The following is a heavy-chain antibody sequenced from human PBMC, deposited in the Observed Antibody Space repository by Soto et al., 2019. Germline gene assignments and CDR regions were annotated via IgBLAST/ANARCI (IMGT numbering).Heavy chain of an antibody. J-gene: IGHJ5*02. CDR3: AKEPTYGSGRYGCFDP. CDR2: ISGSGGST. D-gene: IGHD3-10*01. CDR1: GFTFSSYA. Sequence: GGSLRLSCAASGFTFSSYAMSWVRQAPGKGLEWVSAISGSGGSTYYADSVKGRFTISRDNSKNTLYLQMNSLRAEDTAVYYCAKEPTYGSGRYGCFDPSGQAPLVTVSS. V-gene: IGHV3-23*01.